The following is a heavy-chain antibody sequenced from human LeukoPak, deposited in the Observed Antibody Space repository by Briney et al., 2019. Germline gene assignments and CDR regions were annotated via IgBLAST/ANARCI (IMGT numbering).Heavy chain of an antibody. CDR3: ASTGDSSSSNWFAP. CDR1: GGSFSTYH. D-gene: IGHD6-13*01. J-gene: IGHJ5*02. Sequence: SETLSLTCAVYGGSFSTYHWSWIRQPPGKGLEWIGEINHSGSTNYNPSLKSQVTISVDTSKNQFSLKLSSVTAADTAVYYCASTGDSSSSNWFAPWGQGTLVTVSS. CDR2: INHSGST. V-gene: IGHV4-34*01.